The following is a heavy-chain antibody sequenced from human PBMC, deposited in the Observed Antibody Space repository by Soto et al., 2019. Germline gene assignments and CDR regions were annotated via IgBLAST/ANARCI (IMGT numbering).Heavy chain of an antibody. V-gene: IGHV3-9*01. D-gene: IGHD4-4*01. CDR2: INWNSNTI. Sequence: GGSLRLSCAASGFRFDDYAMHWVRQAPGKGLEWVSGINWNSNTIVYADSVKGRFTISRDNAKNSLYMQMNSLRAEDTALYYCAKGYYSXSGYYFDYWGQGTLVTVSS. J-gene: IGHJ4*02. CDR1: GFRFDDYA. CDR3: AKGYYSXSGYYFDY.